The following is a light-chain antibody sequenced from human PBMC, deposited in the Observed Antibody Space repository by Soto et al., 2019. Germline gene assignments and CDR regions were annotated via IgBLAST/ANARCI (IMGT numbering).Light chain of an antibody. Sequence: DIQMTQSPSSLSASVGDRVTITCRASQAISNNLAWYQHKPGKVPKLLIFAASTLQSGVPSRFSGSGSGTDFTLTISSLQPEDVATYYCQRYNSALAWTFGQGTKVEIK. V-gene: IGKV1-27*01. CDR3: QRYNSALAWT. CDR1: QAISNN. CDR2: AAS. J-gene: IGKJ1*01.